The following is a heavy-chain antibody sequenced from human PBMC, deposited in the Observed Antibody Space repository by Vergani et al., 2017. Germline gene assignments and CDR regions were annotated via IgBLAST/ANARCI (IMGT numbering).Heavy chain of an antibody. CDR3: AKGGFRNAFDI. Sequence: EVQLLESGGGFVQPPPSLPLSSPPSLFPFSPSALRCVRLAPGRRLDLVSFISASGGTTDYADSVKGRFTISRDNAKTTLYLQMNSLRVEDTALYYCAKGGFRNAFDIWGRGTMVTVSS. J-gene: IGHJ3*02. V-gene: IGHV3-23*01. CDR1: LFPFSPSA. CDR2: ISASGGTT.